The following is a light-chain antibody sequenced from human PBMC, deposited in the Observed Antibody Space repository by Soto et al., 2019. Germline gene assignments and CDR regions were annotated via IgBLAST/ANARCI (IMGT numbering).Light chain of an antibody. Sequence: EVVLTQSPVTLSLSPGERATLSCRASQSFRGLLAWYQQEPGQAPRLLIYDAYNRATGIPPRFSGSGSGTDFNLTISSLEPEDSAVYYCQQRHMWPITFGQGTRLEIK. CDR2: DAY. CDR3: QQRHMWPIT. J-gene: IGKJ5*01. V-gene: IGKV3-11*01. CDR1: QSFRGL.